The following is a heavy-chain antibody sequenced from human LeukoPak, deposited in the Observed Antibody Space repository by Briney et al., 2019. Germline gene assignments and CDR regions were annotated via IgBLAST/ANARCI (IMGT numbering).Heavy chain of an antibody. CDR2: ITAYDGNT. V-gene: IGHV1-18*01. Sequence: ASMKVSCKASGYTFSRYGITWVRQAPGQGLEWMGWITAYDGNTNFAQNFQAKATMTTDTSTNTAYMELRSLRSDDTAVYYCARQSFIAGDNWNYVLNGDDALDIWGQGTMVTVSS. J-gene: IGHJ3*02. CDR3: ARQSFIAGDNWNYVLNGDDALDI. CDR1: GYTFSRYG. D-gene: IGHD1-7*01.